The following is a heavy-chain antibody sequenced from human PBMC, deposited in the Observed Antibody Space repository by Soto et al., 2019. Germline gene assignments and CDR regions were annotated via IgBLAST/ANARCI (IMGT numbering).Heavy chain of an antibody. D-gene: IGHD5-18*01. CDR3: ARATYSYGYCDY. CDR1: GYTFTDYY. V-gene: IGHV1-2*02. Sequence: ASVKVSCKASGYTFTDYYLHWVRHAPGQGLEWMGWMNPGSGGTDYAQKFQGRVTMTRDTSITTAYMELSTLRSDDTAVYYCARATYSYGYCDYWGQGTLVTVSS. J-gene: IGHJ4*02. CDR2: MNPGSGGT.